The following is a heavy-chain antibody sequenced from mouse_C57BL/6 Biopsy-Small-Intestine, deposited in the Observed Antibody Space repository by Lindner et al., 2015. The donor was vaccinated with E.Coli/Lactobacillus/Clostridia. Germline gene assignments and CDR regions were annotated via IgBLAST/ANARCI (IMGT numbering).Heavy chain of an antibody. V-gene: IGHV5-17*01. J-gene: IGHJ2*01. D-gene: IGHD2-1*01. CDR2: ISSGSNTI. CDR3: ATGNYGGDYFDY. Sequence: VQLQESGGALVKPGGSLKLSCAASGFTFSDYGMHWVRQAPEKGLEWVAHISSGSNTIYYADTVKGRFTISRDNAKNTLFLQMTSLRSEDTAMCYCATGNYGGDYFDYWGQGTALTVSS. CDR1: GFTFSDYG.